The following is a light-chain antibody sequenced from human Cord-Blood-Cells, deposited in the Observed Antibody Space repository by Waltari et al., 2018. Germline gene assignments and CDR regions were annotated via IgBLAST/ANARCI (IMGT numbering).Light chain of an antibody. V-gene: IGLV3-25*03. CDR3: ESADSRGTYV. Sequence: SYELTQPPSVSVSPGQTARITCSGDALPKQYAYWYQQKPGQAPVLVIYKDSERPSGIPERFSGASSGTTFTLTISGVQAEDEADYYCESADSRGTYVFGTGTKVTVL. CDR2: KDS. CDR1: ALPKQY. J-gene: IGLJ1*01.